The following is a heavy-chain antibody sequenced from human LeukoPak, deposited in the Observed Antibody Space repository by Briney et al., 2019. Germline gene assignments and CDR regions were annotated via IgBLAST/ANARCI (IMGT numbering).Heavy chain of an antibody. Sequence: AGGSLRLSCAVSGFTVSSNYMSWVRQAPGKGLEWVSIVYSSGSTYYTDSVKGRFIISRDNSKNTLYLQMNRLRAEDTAVYYCARGGGDRNPFNYWGQGTLVTVSS. J-gene: IGHJ4*02. CDR3: ARGGGDRNPFNY. CDR2: VYSSGST. V-gene: IGHV3-66*01. CDR1: GFTVSSNY. D-gene: IGHD4-17*01.